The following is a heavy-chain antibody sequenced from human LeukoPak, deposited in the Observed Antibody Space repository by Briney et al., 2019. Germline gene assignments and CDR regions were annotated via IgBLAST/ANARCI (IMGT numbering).Heavy chain of an antibody. D-gene: IGHD6-25*01. CDR2: IKRGGTT. V-gene: IGHV3-15*01. Sequence: PGGSLRLSCAISGLKFDDAWVTWVRQAPGKGLEWVGRIKRGGTTDYPAPVNGRFTISRDDSKNTIYLQINSLKIEDTAVYYCKSESSVYYGMDVWGQGTTVTVSS. J-gene: IGHJ6*02. CDR1: GLKFDDAW. CDR3: KSESSVYYGMDV.